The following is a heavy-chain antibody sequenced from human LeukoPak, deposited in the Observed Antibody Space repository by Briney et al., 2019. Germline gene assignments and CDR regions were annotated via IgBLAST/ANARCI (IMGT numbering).Heavy chain of an antibody. CDR2: IIPIFGTA. D-gene: IGHD6-13*01. CDR1: GGTFSSYA. J-gene: IGHJ6*04. CDR3: ARKRAGTSLMDYYGMDV. V-gene: IGHV1-69*01. Sequence: SVKVSCKASGGTFSSYAISWVRQAPGQGLEWMGGIIPIFGTANYAQKFQGRVTITADESTSTAYTELSSLRSEDTTVYYCARKRAGTSLMDYYGMDVWGKGTTVTVSS.